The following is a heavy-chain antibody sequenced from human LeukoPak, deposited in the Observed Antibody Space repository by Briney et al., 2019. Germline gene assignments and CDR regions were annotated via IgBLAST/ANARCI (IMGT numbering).Heavy chain of an antibody. J-gene: IGHJ4*02. CDR3: ASINYSVDY. CDR1: GGSISSSSYY. D-gene: IGHD5-24*01. V-gene: IGHV4-39*01. Sequence: SETLSLTCTVSGGSISSSSYYWGWIRQPPGKGLEWIGSIYYSGSTYYNPSLKSRVTISVDTSKNQFSLKLSSVTAAVTAVYYCASINYSVDYWGQGTLVTVSS. CDR2: IYYSGST.